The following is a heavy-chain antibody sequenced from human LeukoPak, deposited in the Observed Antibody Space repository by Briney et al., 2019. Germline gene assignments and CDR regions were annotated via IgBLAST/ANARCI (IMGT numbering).Heavy chain of an antibody. CDR1: GGSISSYY. CDR3: ARDGSPYYYDSSGYPSVIFDY. D-gene: IGHD3-22*01. V-gene: IGHV4-59*01. Sequence: ASETLSLTCTVSGGSISSYYWSWIRQPPGKGLEWIGYIYYSGSTNYNPSLKSRVTISVDTSKNQFSLKLSSVTAADTAVYYCARDGSPYYYDSSGYPSVIFDYWGQGILVTVSS. J-gene: IGHJ4*02. CDR2: IYYSGST.